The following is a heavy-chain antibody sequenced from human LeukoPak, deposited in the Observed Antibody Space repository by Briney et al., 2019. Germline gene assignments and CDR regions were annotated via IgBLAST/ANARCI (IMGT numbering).Heavy chain of an antibody. J-gene: IGHJ6*03. D-gene: IGHD2-15*01. CDR1: GFTFSSFA. CDR2: IWYDGSSR. Sequence: GGSLRLSCAASGFTFSSFAIHWVRQAPGKGLEWVAIIWYDGSSRYFADSVKGRFTVSRDNSMNTLYLQMNSLRAEDTAVYYCARDHADCSGGRYHSISQDFYMDVWGKGTTVTVSS. V-gene: IGHV3-33*01. CDR3: ARDHADCSGGRYHSISQDFYMDV.